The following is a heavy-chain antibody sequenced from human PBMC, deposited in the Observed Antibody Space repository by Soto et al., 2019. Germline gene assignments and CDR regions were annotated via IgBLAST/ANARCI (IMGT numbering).Heavy chain of an antibody. J-gene: IGHJ4*02. D-gene: IGHD3-3*01. CDR2: IWYDGSNK. CDR1: GYTFSSYG. CDR3: ARDYYDFWSGTDQRVDC. V-gene: IGHV3-33*01. Sequence: QVQLVESGGGVVQPGRYPRLSCAASGYTFSSYGMHWVRQAPGKGLEWVAVIWYDGSNKYYADSVKGRFTISRDNSKNALYLQMNSLRAEDTAVYYCARDYYDFWSGTDQRVDCWGQGTLVTVSS.